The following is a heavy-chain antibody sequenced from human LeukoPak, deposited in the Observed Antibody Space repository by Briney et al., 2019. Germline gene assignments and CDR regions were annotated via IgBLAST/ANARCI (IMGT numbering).Heavy chain of an antibody. CDR2: TRGSGATT. D-gene: IGHD5-18*01. CDR1: GFSFSSYG. J-gene: IGHJ4*02. CDR3: AKDRGYSYVPDFDY. V-gene: IGHV3-23*01. Sequence: GGSLRLSCAASGFSFSSYGMSWVRQPPGNGLEWVSGTRGSGATTHYADSVKGRLTISRDNSKNTLYMQMNSLRAEDTAVYYCAKDRGYSYVPDFDYWGQGTLVTVSS.